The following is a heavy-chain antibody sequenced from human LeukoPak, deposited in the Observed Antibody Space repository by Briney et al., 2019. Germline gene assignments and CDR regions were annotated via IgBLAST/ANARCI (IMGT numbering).Heavy chain of an antibody. J-gene: IGHJ4*02. CDR3: ARLSAAHHFDC. CDR2: IYSGGST. Sequence: PGGSLRLSCAASGLTVGSNYMTWVRQAPGKGLEWVSVIYSGGSTYYADSVKGRFTISRDNSKNTLYLQINSLRAEDTAVYYCARLSAAHHFDCWGQGTLVPVSS. D-gene: IGHD6-13*01. V-gene: IGHV3-66*04. CDR1: GLTVGSNY.